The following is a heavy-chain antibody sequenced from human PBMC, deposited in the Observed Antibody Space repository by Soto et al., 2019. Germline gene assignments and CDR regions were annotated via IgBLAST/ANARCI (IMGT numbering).Heavy chain of an antibody. V-gene: IGHV4-31*03. CDR1: GGSISSGGYY. Sequence: KPSETLSLTCTVSGGSISSGGYYWSWIRQHPGKGLEWIGYIYYSGSTYYNPSLKSRVTISVDTSKNQFSLKLSSVTAADTAVYYCAREGPSGYYPNWFDPWGQGTLVTAPQ. CDR3: AREGPSGYYPNWFDP. J-gene: IGHJ5*02. CDR2: IYYSGST. D-gene: IGHD3-22*01.